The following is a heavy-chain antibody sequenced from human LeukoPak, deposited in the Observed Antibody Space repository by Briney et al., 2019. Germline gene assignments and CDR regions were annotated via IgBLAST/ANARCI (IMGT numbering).Heavy chain of an antibody. CDR1: GGSISSGSYY. J-gene: IGHJ6*03. V-gene: IGHV4-61*02. CDR2: IYTSGST. CDR3: ARDRHYYYMDV. Sequence: SETLSPTCTVSGGSISSGSYYWSWIRQPAGKGLEWIGRIYTSGSTNYNPSLKSRVTISVDTSKNQFSLKLSSVTAADTAVYYCARDRHYYYMDVWGKGTTVTISS.